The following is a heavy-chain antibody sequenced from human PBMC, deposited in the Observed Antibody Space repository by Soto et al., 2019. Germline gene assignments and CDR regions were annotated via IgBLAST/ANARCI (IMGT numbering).Heavy chain of an antibody. J-gene: IGHJ4*02. Sequence: TGGSLRLSCAASGFTFSSFWIHWVRQAPGKGLMWVSRINSDGSSTNYADSVKGRFTISRDNAKNTLYLQMNSLRADDTAVYYCTSGASGSRSPLYWGQGTLVTVSS. D-gene: IGHD1-26*01. CDR3: TSGASGSRSPLY. CDR2: INSDGSST. CDR1: GFTFSSFW. V-gene: IGHV3-74*01.